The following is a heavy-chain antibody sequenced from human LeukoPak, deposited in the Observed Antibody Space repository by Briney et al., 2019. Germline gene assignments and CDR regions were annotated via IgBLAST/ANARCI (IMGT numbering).Heavy chain of an antibody. D-gene: IGHD3-10*01. CDR3: ARAGTMVRGGRHYGMDV. CDR1: GGSFSGYY. CDR2: INHSGST. V-gene: IGHV4-34*01. J-gene: IGHJ6*04. Sequence: SETLSLTGAVYGGSFSGYYWSWIRQPPGKGLEWIGVINHSGSTNYNPSLKSRVTISVDTSKNQFSLKLSSVTAADTAVYYCARAGTMVRGGRHYGMDVWGKGTTVTVSS.